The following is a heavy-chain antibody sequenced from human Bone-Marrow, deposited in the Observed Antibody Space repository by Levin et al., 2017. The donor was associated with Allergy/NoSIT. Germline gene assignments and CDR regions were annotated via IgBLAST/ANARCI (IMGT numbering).Heavy chain of an antibody. CDR3: ARGRYMFGGFDY. V-gene: IGHV4-61*08. D-gene: IGHD3-3*02. CDR2: VSQSGST. CDR1: GGSVTSGAYY. J-gene: IGHJ4*02. Sequence: SQTLSLTCTVSGGSVTSGAYYWSWIRQPPGKGLEWIGYVSQSGSTKYNPSLKSPVGMSLDTSKNQFSLKLSSVTAADTAVYYCARGRYMFGGFDYWGQGTLVTVSS.